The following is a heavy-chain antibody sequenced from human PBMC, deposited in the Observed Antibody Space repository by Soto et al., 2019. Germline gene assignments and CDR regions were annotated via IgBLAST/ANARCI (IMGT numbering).Heavy chain of an antibody. V-gene: IGHV4-61*01. Sequence: SETLSLTCTVSGGSVSSGSYYWSWIRQPPGKGLEWIGYIYYSGSTNYNPSLKSRVTISVDTSKNQFSLKLSSVTAADTAVYYCARDWDFWSGYYGYYYGMDVWGQGTKVTVSS. D-gene: IGHD3-3*01. CDR3: ARDWDFWSGYYGYYYGMDV. CDR2: IYYSGST. CDR1: GGSVSSGSYY. J-gene: IGHJ6*02.